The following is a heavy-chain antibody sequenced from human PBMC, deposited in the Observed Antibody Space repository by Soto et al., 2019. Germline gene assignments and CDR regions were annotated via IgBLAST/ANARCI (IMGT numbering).Heavy chain of an antibody. V-gene: IGHV3-48*02. CDR3: ARVRVFGVVTYDY. Sequence: GGSLRLSCSASGFTFSSYSMNWVRQAPGKGLEWVSYISSSSSTIYYADSVKGRFTISRDNAKNSLYLQMNSLRDEDTAVYFCARVRVFGVVTYDYWGQGTLVTVSS. D-gene: IGHD3-3*01. CDR1: GFTFSSYS. J-gene: IGHJ4*02. CDR2: ISSSSSTI.